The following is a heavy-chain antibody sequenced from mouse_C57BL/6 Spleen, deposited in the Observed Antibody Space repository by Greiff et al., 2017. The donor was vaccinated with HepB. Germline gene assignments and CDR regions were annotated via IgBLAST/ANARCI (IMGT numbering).Heavy chain of an antibody. Sequence: EVMLVESGGGLVKPGGSLKLSCAASGFTFSSYAMSWVRQTPEKRLEWVATISDGGSYTYYPDNVKGRFTISRNNAKNNLYLQMSHLKSEDAAMYYCARDGYYGRYYFDYWGQGTTLTVSS. V-gene: IGHV5-4*01. D-gene: IGHD1-1*01. CDR1: GFTFSSYA. J-gene: IGHJ2*01. CDR2: ISDGGSYT. CDR3: ARDGYYGRYYFDY.